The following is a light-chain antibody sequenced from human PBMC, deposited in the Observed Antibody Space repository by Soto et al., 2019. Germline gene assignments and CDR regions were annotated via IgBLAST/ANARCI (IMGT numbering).Light chain of an antibody. V-gene: IGLV2-11*01. CDR1: SSDVGNYNY. J-gene: IGLJ3*02. Sequence: QSALTQPRSVSGSPGQSVTISCTGTSSDVGNYNYVSWYQQHPGTAPKLMIYDVSKRPSGVPDRFSAFKSGNTASLTISGLQAEDEADYYCCSYAGSYSWVFGGGTKLTVL. CDR2: DVS. CDR3: CSYAGSYSWV.